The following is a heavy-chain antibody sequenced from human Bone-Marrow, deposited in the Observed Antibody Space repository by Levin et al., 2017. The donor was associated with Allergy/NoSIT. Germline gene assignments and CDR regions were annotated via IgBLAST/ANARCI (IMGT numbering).Heavy chain of an antibody. CDR3: TKVREGSQWSLDI. CDR1: GFTFTYAW. Sequence: GGSLRLSCAASGFTFTYAWMNWVRQAPGKGLEWVGRIKSKNDGGTEYAAPVKGRFTISRDESKNTLYLQMNSLETEDTAVYYCTKVREGSQWSLDIWGQGTMVTVSS. D-gene: IGHD3-3*01. V-gene: IGHV3-15*01. CDR2: IKSKNDGGT. J-gene: IGHJ3*02.